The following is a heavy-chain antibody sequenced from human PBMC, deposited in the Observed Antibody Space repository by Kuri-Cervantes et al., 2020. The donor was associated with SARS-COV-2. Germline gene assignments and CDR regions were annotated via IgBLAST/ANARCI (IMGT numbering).Heavy chain of an antibody. J-gene: IGHJ6*02. CDR2: ISDDEVSK. CDR3: SRPRKPVYYYHGMDV. D-gene: IGHD1-14*01. V-gene: IGHV3-30*03. Sequence: GESLKISCEASGFTVSSNYMSWVRQAPGKGLEWVAVISDDEVSKHYADSVNGRFTISRDKSKNTLYLQMTSLRPGDTAIYYCSRPRKPVYYYHGMDVWGQGTMVTVSS. CDR1: GFTVSSNY.